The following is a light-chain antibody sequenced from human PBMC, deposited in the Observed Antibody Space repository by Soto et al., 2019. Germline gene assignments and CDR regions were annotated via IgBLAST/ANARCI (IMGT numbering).Light chain of an antibody. Sequence: QSALTQPRSVSGSPGQSVTISCTGTSSDVGGYKYVSWYQHHPGKAPKLMIYDVSKRPSGVPDRFSGSKSGNTASLTISGLQAEDEADYYCSSYTSSSTPLVFGTGTKLTVL. CDR2: DVS. CDR1: SSDVGGYKY. J-gene: IGLJ1*01. V-gene: IGLV2-11*01. CDR3: SSYTSSSTPLV.